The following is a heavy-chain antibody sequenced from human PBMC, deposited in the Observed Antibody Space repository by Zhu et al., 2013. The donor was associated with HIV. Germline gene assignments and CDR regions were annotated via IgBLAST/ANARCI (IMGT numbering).Heavy chain of an antibody. D-gene: IGHD6-13*01. V-gene: IGHV3-30-3*01. CDR3: ARAGSLSIAAPSDY. CDR1: GFTFSSYA. J-gene: IGHJ4*02. Sequence: VQLVESGGGVVQPGRSLRLSCAASGFTFSSYAMHWVRQAPGKGLEWVAVISYDGSNKYYADSVKGRFTISRDNSKNTLYLQMNSLRAEDTAVYFCARAGSLSIAAPSDYWGQGTLVTVSS. CDR2: ISYDGSNK.